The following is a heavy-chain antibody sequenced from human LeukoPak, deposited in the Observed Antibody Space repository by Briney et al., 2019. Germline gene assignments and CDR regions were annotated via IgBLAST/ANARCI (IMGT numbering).Heavy chain of an antibody. J-gene: IGHJ3*02. CDR1: GFTFSSYG. CDR3: AKDQHDAFDI. Sequence: GRSLRLSCAASGFTFSSYGMHWVRQAPGKGLEWVAVISHDGSNKYYADSVKGRFTISRDNSKNTLYLQMNSLRAEDTAVYYCAKDQHDAFDIWGQGTMVTVSS. CDR2: ISHDGSNK. V-gene: IGHV3-30*18.